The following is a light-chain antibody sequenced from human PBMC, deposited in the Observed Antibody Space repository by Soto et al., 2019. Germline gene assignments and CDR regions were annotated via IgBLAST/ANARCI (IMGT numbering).Light chain of an antibody. J-gene: IGLJ3*02. V-gene: IGLV2-14*01. CDR2: DVS. CDR1: SSDVGTYNY. Sequence: QSVLTQPASVSGSPGQSITISCTGTSSDVGTYNYVSWYQHRPGKAPKLMIYDVSYWPSGVSNRFSGSKSANTASLTISGLQAEDEADYYCSSYTTSNTQVFGGGTKLTVL. CDR3: SSYTTSNTQV.